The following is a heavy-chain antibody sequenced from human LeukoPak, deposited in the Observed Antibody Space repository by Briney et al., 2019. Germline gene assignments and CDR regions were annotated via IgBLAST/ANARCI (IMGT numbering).Heavy chain of an antibody. V-gene: IGHV3-74*01. CDR2: IDTDGSDT. J-gene: IGHJ4*02. CDR3: AREGTPGSLDY. Sequence: GGSLRLSCAASGFTFSSYWMHWVRQAPGKGLVWVSRIDTDGSDTSYADSVRGRFTISRDNFDNTLYLEMGSLTPEDMAVYYCAREGTPGSLDYWGQGTLVTVSS. D-gene: IGHD2-15*01. CDR1: GFTFSSYW.